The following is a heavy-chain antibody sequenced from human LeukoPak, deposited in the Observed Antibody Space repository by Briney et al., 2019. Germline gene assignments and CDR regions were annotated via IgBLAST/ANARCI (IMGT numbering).Heavy chain of an antibody. V-gene: IGHV3-48*03. D-gene: IGHD5-12*01. CDR1: GFSFSTYE. J-gene: IGHJ4*02. CDR2: ISSIGNNI. CDR3: ARADYSGYSFEY. Sequence: GGSLRLSCAACGFSFSTYEMNWVRQAPGKGLEWISYISSIGNNINYADSVEGRFTISRDNAKNSLYLQMNSLRAEDTAVYYSARADYSGYSFEYWSQGTLVTVSS.